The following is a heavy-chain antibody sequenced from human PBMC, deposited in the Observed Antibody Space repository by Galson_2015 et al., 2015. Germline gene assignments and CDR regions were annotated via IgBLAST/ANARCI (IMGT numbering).Heavy chain of an antibody. Sequence: SLRLSCAASGFTFSSYAMSCVRQAPGQGLEWVSLITASGGGPYYADSVKRRFTISRDNSKNTLYLQMNSLRAEATAMNYCAKGVCCDLFCGNDSSGQRTLVTASS. CDR2: ITASGGGP. CDR1: GFTFSSYA. V-gene: IGHV3-23*01. J-gene: IGHJ4*02. D-gene: IGHD2-21*01. CDR3: AKGVCCDLFCGNDS.